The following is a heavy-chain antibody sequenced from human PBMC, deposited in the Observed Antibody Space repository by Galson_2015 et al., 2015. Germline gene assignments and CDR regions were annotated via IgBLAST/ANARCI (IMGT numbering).Heavy chain of an antibody. CDR1: GGTFSSYA. V-gene: IGHV1-69*10. Sequence: SVKVSCKASGGTFSSYAISWVRQAPGQGLEWMGGIIPIFGIANYAQKFQGRVTITADKSTSTAYMELSSLRSEDTAVYYCAIHLQSISGSYGENDAFDIWGQGTMVTVSS. D-gene: IGHD1-26*01. CDR3: AIHLQSISGSYGENDAFDI. J-gene: IGHJ3*02. CDR2: IIPIFGIA.